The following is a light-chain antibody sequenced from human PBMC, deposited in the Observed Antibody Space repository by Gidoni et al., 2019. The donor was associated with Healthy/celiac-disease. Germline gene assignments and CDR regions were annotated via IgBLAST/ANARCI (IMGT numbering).Light chain of an antibody. CDR2: VAS. CDR3: HHYHNLPSASS. Sequence: DIKMIQPSSSPSASAGDIVTITCQASRDISNYINWYQQKPGQAPKLLIHVASNLETGVPSRFSGSGTGTDFNFTLSSLQPEDNATYFYHHYHNLPSASSFXPXTKVDIK. J-gene: IGKJ3*01. CDR1: RDISNY. V-gene: IGKV1-33*01.